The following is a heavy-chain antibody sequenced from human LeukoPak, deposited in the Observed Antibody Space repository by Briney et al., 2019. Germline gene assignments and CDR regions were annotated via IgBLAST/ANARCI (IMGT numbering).Heavy chain of an antibody. CDR1: GGSISSYY. D-gene: IGHD6-13*01. CDR2: IYYSRST. V-gene: IGHV4-59*01. Sequence: SETLSLTCTVSGGSISSYYWSWIRQPPGRGLEWIGYIYYSRSTNYNPSLKSRVTISVDTSKNQFSLKLSSVTAADTAVYYCARSGHIPHSSSWPGGYFQHWGQGTLVTVSS. CDR3: ARSGHIPHSSSWPGGYFQH. J-gene: IGHJ1*01.